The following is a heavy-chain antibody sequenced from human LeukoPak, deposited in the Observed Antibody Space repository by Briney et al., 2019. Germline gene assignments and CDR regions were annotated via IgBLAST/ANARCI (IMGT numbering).Heavy chain of an antibody. V-gene: IGHV1-18*01. J-gene: IGHJ4*02. D-gene: IGHD3-10*01. CDR2: ISPYNGNT. CDR3: ARDHSIYFYGSGSFADY. CDR1: GYRFTNYG. Sequence: AAGKVSCKASGYRFTNYGISWVRQTPAQGLEWMGWISPYNGNTNYPENLQVRVTLTTDSSTSTVYMELRSLRSDDTAVYYCARDHSIYFYGSGSFADYWGQGNLVTVSS.